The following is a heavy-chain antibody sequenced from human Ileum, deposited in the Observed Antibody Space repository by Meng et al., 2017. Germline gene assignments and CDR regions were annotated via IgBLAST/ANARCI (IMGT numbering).Heavy chain of an antibody. D-gene: IGHD5-18*01. Sequence: SVKVSCKASGGTFSSYGISWVRQAPGQGLEWMGGIIPISGTTNYAQKFQGRLTITADTSTTTAYMDLSSLRSEDSALYYCAIGYGYGSSPNFYFPMDVWGQGTTVTVSS. V-gene: IGHV1-69*06. J-gene: IGHJ6*02. CDR1: GGTFSSYG. CDR3: AIGYGYGSSPNFYFPMDV. CDR2: IIPISGTT.